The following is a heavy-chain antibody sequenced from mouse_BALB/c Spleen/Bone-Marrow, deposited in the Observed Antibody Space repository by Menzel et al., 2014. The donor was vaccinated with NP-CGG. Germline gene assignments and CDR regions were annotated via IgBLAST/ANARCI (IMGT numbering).Heavy chain of an antibody. Sequence: VKLVESGPELVKPGASVRISCKASGYTFTNYYIHWVKQRPGQGLEWIGWIYPVNVHANFNEKFRGKATLTADKSSSTAYMQLSSLTSEDSAVYFCARWLLPYYPMDYWGQGTSVTVSS. CDR2: IYPVNVHA. CDR3: ARWLLPYYPMDY. J-gene: IGHJ4*01. CDR1: GYTFTNYY. D-gene: IGHD2-3*01. V-gene: IGHV1S56*01.